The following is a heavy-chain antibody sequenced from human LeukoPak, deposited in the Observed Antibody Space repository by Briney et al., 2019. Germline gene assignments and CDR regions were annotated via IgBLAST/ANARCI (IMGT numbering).Heavy chain of an antibody. CDR1: GFTFSSYW. V-gene: IGHV3-74*01. CDR2: IDTEGSTT. CDR3: AREGSYLNTGASYYLHWFDP. D-gene: IGHD2-8*02. J-gene: IGHJ5*02. Sequence: AGGSLRLSCAASGFTFSSYWMSWVRQAPGKGLVWVSYIDTEGSTTSYADSVKGRFTISRDNAKNTLYLQMNSLRAEDTAIYYCAREGSYLNTGASYYLHWFDPWGQGTLVTVSS.